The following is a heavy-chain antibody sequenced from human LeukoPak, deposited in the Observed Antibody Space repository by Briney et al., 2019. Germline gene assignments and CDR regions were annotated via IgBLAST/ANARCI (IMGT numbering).Heavy chain of an antibody. Sequence: ASVKVSCKASGYSLTSYDINWVRQATGQGLEWMGWMNPDSGNTGYAQKFQGRVTMTRDTSTSTAYLELSSLRSEDTAVYYCATGESNVGMPHYWGQGTLITVSS. J-gene: IGHJ4*02. D-gene: IGHD4-23*01. CDR2: MNPDSGNT. V-gene: IGHV1-8*01. CDR3: ATGESNVGMPHY. CDR1: GYSLTSYD.